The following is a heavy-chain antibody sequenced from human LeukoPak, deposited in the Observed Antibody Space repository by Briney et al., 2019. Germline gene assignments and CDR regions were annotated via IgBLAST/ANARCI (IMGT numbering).Heavy chain of an antibody. CDR3: ALVYYDILTGNYYYYYGMDV. CDR2: INPNNGVT. CDR1: GYTFTGYY. J-gene: IGHJ6*02. Sequence: GASVKVSCKASGYTFTGYYIHWVRQAPGQGLEWMAWINPNNGVTNYAQNFQGRVTMTRDASISTAYMELSRLSSDGTAVYYCALVYYDILTGNYYYYYGMDVWGQGTAVTVSS. D-gene: IGHD3-9*01. V-gene: IGHV1-2*02.